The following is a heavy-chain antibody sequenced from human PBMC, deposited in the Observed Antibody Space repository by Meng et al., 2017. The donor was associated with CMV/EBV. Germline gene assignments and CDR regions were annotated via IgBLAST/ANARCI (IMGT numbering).Heavy chain of an antibody. CDR2: ISGSGGST. Sequence: DSRFTFSSYAMSWVRQAPGKGMEWVSAISGSGGSTYYADSVKGRFTISRDNSKNTLYLQMNSLRAEDTAVYYCAKDLLSGSYWFDPWGQGTLVTVSS. V-gene: IGHV3-23*01. J-gene: IGHJ5*02. D-gene: IGHD1-26*01. CDR3: AKDLLSGSYWFDP. CDR1: RFTFSSYA.